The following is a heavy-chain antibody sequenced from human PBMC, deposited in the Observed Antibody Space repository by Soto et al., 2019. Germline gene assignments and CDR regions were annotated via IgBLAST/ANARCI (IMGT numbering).Heavy chain of an antibody. V-gene: IGHV3-73*02. CDR3: AGDHYYNMYV. D-gene: IGHD7-27*01. Sequence: EVQLVESGGGLVQPGGSLKLSCAASGFPFSGSAMHWVRQASGKGLEWGGRIRSKPNSYATTYAASVKGRFTISRNDSNNTAYLQMNSRKTEDAAVYYCAGDHYYNMYVWGRGTTVTVSS. J-gene: IGHJ6*02. CDR2: IRSKPNSYAT. CDR1: GFPFSGSA.